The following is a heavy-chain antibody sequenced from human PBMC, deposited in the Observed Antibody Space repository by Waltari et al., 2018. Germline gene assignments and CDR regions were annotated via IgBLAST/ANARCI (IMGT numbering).Heavy chain of an antibody. CDR1: GGSFSGYS. Sequence: QVQLQQWGAGLLKPSETLSLTCAVAGGSFSGYSGGWIRQPPVKGLEWIGDIKHSASTNYNPSLKSRVNITIDTSKNKFCLKLRYVTAADSAVYYCASGYYYMDVWGKGTTVTVSS. CDR3: ASGYYYMDV. CDR2: IKHSAST. J-gene: IGHJ6*03. V-gene: IGHV4-34*01.